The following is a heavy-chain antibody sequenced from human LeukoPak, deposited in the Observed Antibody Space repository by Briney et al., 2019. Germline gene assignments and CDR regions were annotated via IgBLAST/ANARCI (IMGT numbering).Heavy chain of an antibody. CDR2: ISHRGNT. CDR3: AREIAAARGAFDI. V-gene: IGHV4-34*01. D-gene: IGHD6-13*01. J-gene: IGHJ3*02. Sequence: SETLSLTCAVYGGPFSGFYWSWIRRPPGKGLEWIGEISHRGNTNYNPSLKSRVTISVDTSKNQFSLDLSSVTAADTAVYFCAREIAAARGAFDIWGQGTLVTVSS. CDR1: GGPFSGFY.